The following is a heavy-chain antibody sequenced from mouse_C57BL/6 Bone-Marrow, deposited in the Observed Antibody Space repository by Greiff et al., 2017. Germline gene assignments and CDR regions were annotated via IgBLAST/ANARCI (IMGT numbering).Heavy chain of an antibody. J-gene: IGHJ3*01. CDR1: GYTFTSYW. V-gene: IGHV1-69*01. Sequence: VQLKQPGAELVMPGASVKLSCKASGYTFTSYWMHWVKQRPGQGLEWIGEIDPSDSYTNYNQKFKGKSTLTVDKSSSTAYMQLSSLTSEDSAVYYCAREGYYYGSSSFAYWGQGTLVTVSA. CDR2: IDPSDSYT. CDR3: AREGYYYGSSSFAY. D-gene: IGHD1-1*01.